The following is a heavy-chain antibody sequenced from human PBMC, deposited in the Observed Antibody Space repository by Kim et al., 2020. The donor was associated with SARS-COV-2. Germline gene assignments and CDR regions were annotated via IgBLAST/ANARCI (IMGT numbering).Heavy chain of an antibody. J-gene: IGHJ3*02. V-gene: IGHV4-34*01. Sequence: SETLSLTCAVYGGSFSGYYWSWIRQPPGKGLEWIGEINHSGSTNYNPSLKSRVTISVDTSKNQFSLKVSSVTAADTAVYYCARGLSRWDTGMGDDALDIWGQGTLVTVSS. D-gene: IGHD5-18*01. CDR1: GGSFSGYY. CDR3: ARGLSRWDTGMGDDALDI. CDR2: INHSGST.